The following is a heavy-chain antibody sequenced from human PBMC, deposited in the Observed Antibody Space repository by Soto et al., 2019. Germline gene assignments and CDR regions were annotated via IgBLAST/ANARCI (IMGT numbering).Heavy chain of an antibody. D-gene: IGHD3-10*01. J-gene: IGHJ4*02. Sequence: QVQLVQSGAEVKEPGASVRVSCKALGYDFRFYAISWVRQAPGQGLEWMGWISPYNGNTNYDQKFQGRVTMTTDTSTNTADMELRSLRSEDTAVFYCARDPNYCGPGSYYNSGFDYWGQGTVVTVSS. V-gene: IGHV1-18*04. CDR2: ISPYNGNT. CDR3: ARDPNYCGPGSYYNSGFDY. CDR1: GYDFRFYA.